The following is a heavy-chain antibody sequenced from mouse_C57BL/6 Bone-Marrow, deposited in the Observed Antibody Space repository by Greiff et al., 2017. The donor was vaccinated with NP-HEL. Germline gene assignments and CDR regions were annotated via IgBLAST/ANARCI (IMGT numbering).Heavy chain of an antibody. CDR3: AAYYSNYVGFAY. CDR1: GYTFTSYW. D-gene: IGHD2-5*01. Sequence: QVQLQQPGAELVKPGASVKMSCKASGYTFTSYWITWVKQRPGQGLEWIGDIYPGSGSTNYNEKFKSKATLTVDTSSSTAYMQLSSLTSADSAVYYCAAYYSNYVGFAYWGQGTLVTVSA. V-gene: IGHV1-55*01. CDR2: IYPGSGST. J-gene: IGHJ3*01.